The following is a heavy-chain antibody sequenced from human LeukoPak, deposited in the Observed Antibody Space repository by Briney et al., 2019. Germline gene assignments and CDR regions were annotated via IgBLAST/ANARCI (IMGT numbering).Heavy chain of an antibody. CDR1: GYTFSGYY. D-gene: IGHD3-16*01. Sequence: ASVKVSCKASGYTFSGYYIQWARQAPGQGLEWMAWIIPKSDDTHFAQNSQGWVTMTRDTSTSTAYMELSRLRSEDTAVYYCARAGGGFDPWGQGTLVTVSS. V-gene: IGHV1-2*04. J-gene: IGHJ5*02. CDR3: ARAGGGFDP. CDR2: IIPKSDDT.